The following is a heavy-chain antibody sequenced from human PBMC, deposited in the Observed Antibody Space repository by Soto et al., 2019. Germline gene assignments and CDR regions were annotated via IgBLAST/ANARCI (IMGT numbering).Heavy chain of an antibody. J-gene: IGHJ4*02. CDR2: ISGSSGSK. V-gene: IGHV3-11*06. CDR1: GFIFNDYY. CDR3: ARYAAEVTTFFDH. D-gene: IGHD4-17*01. Sequence: GGSLRLSCAASGFIFNDYYMSWIRQAPGKGLEWLSNISGSSGSKKYADAGKGRFTISRDNAKKSLYLEMHSLRAEDTAVYYCARYAAEVTTFFDHWGQGTLVTAPQ.